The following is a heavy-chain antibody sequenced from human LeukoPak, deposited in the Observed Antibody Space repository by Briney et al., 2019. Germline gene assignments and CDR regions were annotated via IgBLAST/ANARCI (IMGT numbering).Heavy chain of an antibody. D-gene: IGHD2-2*02. V-gene: IGHV4-61*02. Sequence: SQTLSLTCTVSGGSIGSGSYYWSWIRQPAGTGLEWIGRIYTSGSTNYNPSLKSRVTISVDTSKNQFSLKLSSVTAADTAVYYCARGDIVVVPAAILVGWFDPWGQGTLVTVSS. CDR3: ARGDIVVVPAAILVGWFDP. CDR1: GGSIGSGSYY. J-gene: IGHJ5*02. CDR2: IYTSGST.